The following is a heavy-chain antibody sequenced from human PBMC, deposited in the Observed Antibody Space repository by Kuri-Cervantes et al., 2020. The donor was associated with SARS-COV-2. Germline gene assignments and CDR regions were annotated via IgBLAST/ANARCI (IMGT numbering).Heavy chain of an antibody. CDR1: GDSMSRGFYY. Sequence: SETLSLTCTVSGDSMSRGFYYWSWIRQPAGKGLEWIGRIYIGGSTNYNPSLKSRVTISVDTPRNQFSLKLTSVTAADTAVYYCAKEGYTSDFQWGQGTLVTVSS. J-gene: IGHJ4*02. V-gene: IGHV4-61*02. CDR3: AKEGYTSDFQ. D-gene: IGHD5-12*01. CDR2: IYIGGST.